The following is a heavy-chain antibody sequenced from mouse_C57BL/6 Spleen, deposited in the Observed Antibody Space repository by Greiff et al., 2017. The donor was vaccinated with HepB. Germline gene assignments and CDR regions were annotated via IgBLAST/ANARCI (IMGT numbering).Heavy chain of an antibody. J-gene: IGHJ1*03. CDR2: SRNKANDYTT. D-gene: IGHD1-1*01. Sequence: EVMLVESGGGLVQSGRSLRLSCATSGFTFSDFYMEWVRQAPGKGLEWIAASRNKANDYTTEYSASMKGRFIVSRNTSQSILYLQMNALRAEDTAIYYCARDAYYYGSSPYWYFDVWGTGTTVTVSS. CDR3: ARDAYYYGSSPYWYFDV. V-gene: IGHV7-1*01. CDR1: GFTFSDFY.